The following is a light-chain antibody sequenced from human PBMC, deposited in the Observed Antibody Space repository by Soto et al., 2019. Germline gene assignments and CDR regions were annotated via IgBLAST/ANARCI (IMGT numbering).Light chain of an antibody. Sequence: DIQMTQSPSTLSASVGDRVTITCRASQSISSWLAWYQQKPGTAPKPLIYKASTLQTGVPSRFSGSGSGTEFTLTISSLQPDDFATYYCQQYNDNWTFGQGTKVEIK. V-gene: IGKV1-5*03. CDR3: QQYNDNWT. J-gene: IGKJ1*01. CDR1: QSISSW. CDR2: KAS.